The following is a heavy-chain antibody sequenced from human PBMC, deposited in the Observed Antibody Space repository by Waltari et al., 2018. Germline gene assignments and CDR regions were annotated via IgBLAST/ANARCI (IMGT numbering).Heavy chain of an antibody. CDR3: ARGNFGDYHFDY. V-gene: IGHV3-53*01. D-gene: IGHD4-17*01. J-gene: IGHJ4*02. CDR2: IYIGGTT. Sequence: EVQLVESGGGLIQPGESLRLSCAASGFSVSSNYMSWVRKAPGKGLEWVSVIYIGGTTYYADSVKGRFTISRDNSRNTLYLQMNSLTAEDTAVYYCARGNFGDYHFDYWGQGTLVNVSS. CDR1: GFSVSSNY.